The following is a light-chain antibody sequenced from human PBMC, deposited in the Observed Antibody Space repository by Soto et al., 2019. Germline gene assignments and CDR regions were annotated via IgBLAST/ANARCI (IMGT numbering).Light chain of an antibody. J-gene: IGLJ7*01. CDR2: EVN. V-gene: IGLV2-14*01. CDR3: SSHTTKNTWI. Sequence: QSALTQPASVSGSPGQSITISCTGTSSDIGAYIYVSWYQQHPGKAPKLIISEVNNRPSGVSTRFSGSKSANTASLTISGLQPDDEGDYYCSSHTTKNTWIFGGGTQLTVL. CDR1: SSDIGAYIY.